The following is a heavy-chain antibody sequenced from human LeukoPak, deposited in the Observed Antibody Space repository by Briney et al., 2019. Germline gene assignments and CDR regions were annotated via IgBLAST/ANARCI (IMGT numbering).Heavy chain of an antibody. CDR2: ISSSSTYI. CDR3: ARVSGYHWESFYDY. J-gene: IGHJ4*02. D-gene: IGHD5-12*01. CDR1: GVSFINYN. V-gene: IGHV3-21*04. Sequence: GGSLRLSCAASGVSFINYNMHWVRQAPGKGLEWVSSISSSSTYIYYADSMKGRFTISRDNAKNSLYLQMNSLRAEDTAVYYCARVSGYHWESFYDYWGQGTLVTVSS.